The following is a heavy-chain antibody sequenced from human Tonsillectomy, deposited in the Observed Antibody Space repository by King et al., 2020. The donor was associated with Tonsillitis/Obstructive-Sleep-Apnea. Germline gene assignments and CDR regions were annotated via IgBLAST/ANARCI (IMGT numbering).Heavy chain of an antibody. CDR2: IYYSGST. D-gene: IGHD3-9*01. CDR3: ARLRYDILTGYSNDYYYYYMDV. Sequence: VPLQESGPGLVKPSETLSLTCTVSGGSISSYYWSWIRQPPGKGLEWIGYIYYSGSTNYNPSLKSRGTISVDTSKNHFSLKLSSVTAADTAVYYCARLRYDILTGYSNDYYYYYMDVWGKGTTVTVSS. J-gene: IGHJ6*03. CDR1: GGSISSYY. V-gene: IGHV4-59*01.